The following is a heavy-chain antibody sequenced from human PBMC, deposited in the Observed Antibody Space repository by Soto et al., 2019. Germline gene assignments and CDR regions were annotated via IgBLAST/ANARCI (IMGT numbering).Heavy chain of an antibody. CDR1: GFTFSSYS. D-gene: IGHD5-18*01. Sequence: GGSLRLSCAASGFTFSSYSMNWVRQAPGKGLEWVSSISSSSSYIYYADSVKGRFTISRDNAKNSLYLQMNSLRAEDTAVYYCAKDTAMAQRAHWYFDLWGRGTLVTVSS. J-gene: IGHJ2*01. CDR3: AKDTAMAQRAHWYFDL. CDR2: ISSSSSYI. V-gene: IGHV3-21*01.